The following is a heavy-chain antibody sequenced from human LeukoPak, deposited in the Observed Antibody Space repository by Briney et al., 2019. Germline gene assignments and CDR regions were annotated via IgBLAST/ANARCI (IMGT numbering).Heavy chain of an antibody. J-gene: IGHJ4*02. D-gene: IGHD3-22*01. CDR3: AKGYDSSGPLDYFDY. CDR2: ISGSGGRT. V-gene: IGHV3-23*01. Sequence: GGSLRLSCAASGFTFSSYAMSWVRQAPGKGPEWVSAISGSGGRTYYADSLEGRFTISRDNSKNTLYLQMNTLRAEDTALYYCAKGYDSSGPLDYFDYWGQGTLVTVSS. CDR1: GFTFSSYA.